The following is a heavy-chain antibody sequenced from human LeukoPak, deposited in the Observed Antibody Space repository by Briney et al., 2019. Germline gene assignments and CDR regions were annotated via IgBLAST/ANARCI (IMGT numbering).Heavy chain of an antibody. V-gene: IGHV1-24*01. CDR3: ATVLGGSYYGGFDY. CDR2: FDPEDGET. D-gene: IGHD1-26*01. CDR1: GYTLTELS. J-gene: IGHJ4*02. Sequence: ASVKVSCKVSGYTLTELSMHWVRQAPGKGIEWMGGFDPEDGETIYAQKFQGRVTMTEDTSTDTAYMELSSLRSEDTAVYYCATVLGGSYYGGFDYWGQGTLVTVSS.